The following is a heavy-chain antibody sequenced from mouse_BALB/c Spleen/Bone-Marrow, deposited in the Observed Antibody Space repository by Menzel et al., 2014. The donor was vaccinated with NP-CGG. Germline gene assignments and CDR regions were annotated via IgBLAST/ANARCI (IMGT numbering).Heavy chain of an antibody. CDR2: IDPSDSYT. CDR1: GYTFTSYW. V-gene: IGHV1S127*01. D-gene: IGHD2-4*01. J-gene: IGHJ1*01. Sequence: VKLMESGAELVKPGASVKMSGKASGYTFTSYWMHWVKQRPGQGLEWIGVIDPSDSYTSYNQKFKGKATLTVDTSSSTHYIQLSNLTSEDSAVYDLTRGDYDWYFDVWGAGTTVTVSS. CDR3: TRGDYDWYFDV.